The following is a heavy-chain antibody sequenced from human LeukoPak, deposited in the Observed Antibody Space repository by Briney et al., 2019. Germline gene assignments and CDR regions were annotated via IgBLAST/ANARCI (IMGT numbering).Heavy chain of an antibody. CDR3: ARLGCVRACPHGALNW. CDR1: GFTFSGYW. V-gene: IGHV3-7*03. J-gene: IGHJ4*02. Sequence: GGSLRLSCAASGFTFSGYWMSWVRQAPGKGLEWVATVTQDGSGKYYVDSVKGRFTISRDNAKSSLFLQMNSLRAEDTAVYYCARLGCVRACPHGALNWWGQGTLVTVSS. CDR2: VTQDGSGK. D-gene: IGHD3/OR15-3a*01.